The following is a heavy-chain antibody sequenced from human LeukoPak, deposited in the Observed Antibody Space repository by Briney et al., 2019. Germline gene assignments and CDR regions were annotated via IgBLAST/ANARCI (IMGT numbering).Heavy chain of an antibody. J-gene: IGHJ4*02. CDR1: GFTFSDYY. Sequence: GGSLRLSCAASGFTFSDYYMSWFRQAPGKGLEWVSYISSSSSYTKYAASVKGRFTISRDNAKNSLYLQINSLRAEDTAVYYCARPYCSSTSCPFDYCGRGTLVTVSS. D-gene: IGHD2-2*01. CDR2: ISSSSSYT. V-gene: IGHV3-11*03. CDR3: ARPYCSSTSCPFDY.